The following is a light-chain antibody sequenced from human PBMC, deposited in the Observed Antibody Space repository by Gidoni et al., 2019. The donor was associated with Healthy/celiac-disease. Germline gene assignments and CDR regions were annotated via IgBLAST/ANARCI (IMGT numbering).Light chain of an antibody. Sequence: VFTPSPGTLALSPGERATLPCRASQSVSSRYFAWYQQKPGQAPRLLIYGASSRATGIPDRCSGSGSGTDFTLTISRLEPEDFAVYYCQQYGSSPAITFGQGTRLEIK. V-gene: IGKV3-20*01. CDR2: GAS. J-gene: IGKJ5*01. CDR3: QQYGSSPAIT. CDR1: QSVSSRY.